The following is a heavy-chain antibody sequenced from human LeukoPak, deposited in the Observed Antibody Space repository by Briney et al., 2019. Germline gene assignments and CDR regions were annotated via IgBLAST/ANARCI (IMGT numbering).Heavy chain of an antibody. CDR1: GGTFSSYA. J-gene: IGHJ4*02. CDR3: ARAQWAYGSGSSDY. CDR2: IIPIFGTA. V-gene: IGHV1-69*13. D-gene: IGHD3-10*01. Sequence: SVKVSCKASGGTFSSYAISWVRQAPGQGLEWMGGIIPIFGTANYAQKFQGRVTITADESTSTVYMELSSLRSEDTAVYYCARAQWAYGSGSSDYWGQGTLVTVSS.